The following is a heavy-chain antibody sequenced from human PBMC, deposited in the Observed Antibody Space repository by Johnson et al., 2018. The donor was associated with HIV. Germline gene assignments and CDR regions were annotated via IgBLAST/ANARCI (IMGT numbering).Heavy chain of an antibody. CDR3: AKVSAYYDSSGYDDAFDI. J-gene: IGHJ3*02. CDR1: GFTFSSYG. CDR2: ISYDGSNK. Sequence: QVQLVESGGGVVQPGRSLRLSCAASGFTFSSYGMHWVRQAPDKGLEWVAVISYDGSNKYYADSVKGRFTISRDNSKNTLYLQMNSLRAEDTAVYYCAKVSAYYDSSGYDDAFDIWGQGTIVTVSS. V-gene: IGHV3-30*18. D-gene: IGHD3-22*01.